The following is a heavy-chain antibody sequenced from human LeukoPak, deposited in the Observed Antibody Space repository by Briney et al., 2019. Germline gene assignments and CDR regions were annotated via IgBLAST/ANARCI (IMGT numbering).Heavy chain of an antibody. CDR1: GFTFSSYA. V-gene: IGHV3-30-3*01. J-gene: IGHJ6*02. CDR3: ARDGPHCSSTSCSWGYYYYGMDV. Sequence: GGSLRLSCAASGFTFSSYAMHWVRQAPGKGLEWVAVISYDGNNKNYADSVKGRFTISRDNSKNTLYLQMNSLRAEDTAVYYCARDGPHCSSTSCSWGYYYYGMDVWGQGTTVTVSS. D-gene: IGHD2-2*01. CDR2: ISYDGNNK.